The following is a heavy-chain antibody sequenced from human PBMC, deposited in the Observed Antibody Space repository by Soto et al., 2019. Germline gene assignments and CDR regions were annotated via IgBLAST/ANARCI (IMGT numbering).Heavy chain of an antibody. V-gene: IGHV1-69*01. Sequence: QVQLVQSGAEVNKPGSSVKVSCKASGGTFSSSAISWVRQAPGQGLEWMGGIIPIFGTANYAQKCQGRVTITADEPTRTAYMELSSLRSEDTAVYYCARARVAATLVYYYGMDVWGQGTTVTVSS. D-gene: IGHD2-15*01. CDR2: IIPIFGTA. CDR3: ARARVAATLVYYYGMDV. CDR1: GGTFSSSA. J-gene: IGHJ6*02.